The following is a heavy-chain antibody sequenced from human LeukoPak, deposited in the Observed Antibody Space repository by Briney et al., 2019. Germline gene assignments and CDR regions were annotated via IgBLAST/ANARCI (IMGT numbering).Heavy chain of an antibody. CDR2: INPSGGST. CDR3: AGEGEHYDILTGYFTLYYFDI. Sequence: ASVKVSCKASGGTLSSYVISWVRQAPGQGLEWMGIINPSGGSTSYAQKFQGRVTMTRDTSTSTVYMELSSLRSEDTAVYYCAGEGEHYDILTGYFTLYYFDIWGQGTLVTVSS. CDR1: GGTLSSYV. J-gene: IGHJ4*02. D-gene: IGHD3-9*01. V-gene: IGHV1-46*03.